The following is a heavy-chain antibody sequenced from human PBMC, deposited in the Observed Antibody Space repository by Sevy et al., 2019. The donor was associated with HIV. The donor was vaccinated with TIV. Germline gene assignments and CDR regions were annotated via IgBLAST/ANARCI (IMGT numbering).Heavy chain of an antibody. CDR2: INDSGST. J-gene: IGHJ4*02. CDR3: ARFRNRYSYGPIYFDY. D-gene: IGHD5-18*01. V-gene: IGHV4-34*01. CDR1: GGSFSGYY. Sequence: SETLSLTCAVYGGSFSGYYWSWIRQPPGKGLEWIGEINDSGSTNYNPSLKSRVTISVDTSKNQSSLKLSSVTAADTAVYYCARFRNRYSYGPIYFDYWGQGTLVTVSS.